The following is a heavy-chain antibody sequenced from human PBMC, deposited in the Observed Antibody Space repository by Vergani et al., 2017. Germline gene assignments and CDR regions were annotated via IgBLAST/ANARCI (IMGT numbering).Heavy chain of an antibody. V-gene: IGHV4-30-4*08. Sequence: QVQLQESGPGLVKPSQTLSLTCTVSGGSISSGDYYWSWIRQPPGKGLEWIGYIYYSGSTNYNPSLKRRVTISVDTSKNQFSLKPSSVTAADTAVYYCASVTTTYYYFDYGGQGTLVTVSS. D-gene: IGHD4-17*01. CDR1: GGSISSGDYY. CDR3: ASVTTTYYYFDY. J-gene: IGHJ4*02. CDR2: IYYSGST.